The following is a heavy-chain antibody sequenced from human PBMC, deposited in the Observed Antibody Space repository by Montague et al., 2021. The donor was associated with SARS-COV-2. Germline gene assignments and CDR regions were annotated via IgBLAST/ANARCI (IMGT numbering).Heavy chain of an antibody. CDR1: GGSISSYY. CDR3: ARAPVARITIFGVVTSFDY. V-gene: IGHV4-59*01. J-gene: IGHJ4*02. Sequence: SETLSLTCTVSGGSISSYYWSWIRQPPGKGLEWIGYMYYSGSTNYNPSLKIRVPISVDTSKNQFSLTLSSVTAADTAVYYCARAPVARITIFGVVTSFDYWGQGTLVTVSS. D-gene: IGHD3-3*01. CDR2: MYYSGST.